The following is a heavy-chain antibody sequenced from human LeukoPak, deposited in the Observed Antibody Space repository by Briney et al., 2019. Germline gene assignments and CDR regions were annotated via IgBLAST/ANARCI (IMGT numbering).Heavy chain of an antibody. CDR2: IYYSGST. D-gene: IGHD3-3*01. Sequence: SETLSLTCTVSGGSISSSSTYNWGWIRQPPGKGLEWIGSIYYSGSTYYNPSLKSRVTISVDTSKNQFSLKLSSVTAADTAVCYCARDDPVGVGLDWGQGTLVTVSS. J-gene: IGHJ4*02. CDR1: GGSISSSSTYN. CDR3: ARDDPVGVGLD. V-gene: IGHV4-39*07.